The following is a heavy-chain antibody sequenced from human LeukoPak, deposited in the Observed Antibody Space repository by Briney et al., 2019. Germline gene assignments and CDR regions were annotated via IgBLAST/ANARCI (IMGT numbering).Heavy chain of an antibody. V-gene: IGHV1-18*01. D-gene: IGHD3-10*01. J-gene: IGHJ6*02. CDR2: ISAYNGNT. CDR3: ARDNYSVPGSYYNDLIYYTSYVMDS. Sequence: ASVKVSCKASGYTFTSYGISWVRQAPGQGLEWMGWISAYNGNTNYAQKLQGRVTMTTDTSTSTAYMELRSLRSDDTAVYYCARDNYSVPGSYYNDLIYYTSYVMDSGAQGPTSTVS. CDR1: GYTFTSYG.